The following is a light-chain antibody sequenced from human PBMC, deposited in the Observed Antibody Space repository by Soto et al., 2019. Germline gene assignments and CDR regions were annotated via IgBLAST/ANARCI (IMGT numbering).Light chain of an antibody. J-gene: IGKJ1*01. CDR3: QQRSGWPT. CDR1: QTVSTF. Sequence: EIVLTQSPDTLSLSPGERATLSCRASQTVSTFLAWYQQKPGQAPRLIVYDASKRAPGIPARLIGSASGTDFTLTVSRIEPEDSALYYCQQRSGWPTFGQGTKVDIK. V-gene: IGKV3-11*01. CDR2: DAS.